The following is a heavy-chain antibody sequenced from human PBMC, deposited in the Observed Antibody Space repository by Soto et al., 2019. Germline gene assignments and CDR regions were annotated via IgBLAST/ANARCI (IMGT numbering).Heavy chain of an antibody. V-gene: IGHV3-30*18. CDR1: GFTFSTYA. Sequence: QVQLVESGGGVVQPGRSLRLSCVASGFTFSTYAMQWVRQAPGKGLEWMAVVSNDGDSKHYADSVKGRFTISRDNSKNPLYLQMNGLRAEDTAVYYCAKDAAAAGTFDYWGQGTRVTVSS. J-gene: IGHJ4*02. D-gene: IGHD6-13*01. CDR3: AKDAAAAGTFDY. CDR2: VSNDGDSK.